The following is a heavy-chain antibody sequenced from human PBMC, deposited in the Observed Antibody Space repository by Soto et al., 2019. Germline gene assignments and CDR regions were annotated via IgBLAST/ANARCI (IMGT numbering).Heavy chain of an antibody. CDR1: GFTVSSNY. J-gene: IGHJ4*02. Sequence: PGGSLRLSCAASGFTVSSNYMSWVRQAPGKGLVWVSVIYSGGSTYYADSVRGRFTISRDNSKNTLYLQMNSLRAEDTAVYYCARSPFPGIAAAEDYWGQGTLVTVSS. CDR3: ARSPFPGIAAAEDY. CDR2: IYSGGST. V-gene: IGHV3-66*01. D-gene: IGHD6-13*01.